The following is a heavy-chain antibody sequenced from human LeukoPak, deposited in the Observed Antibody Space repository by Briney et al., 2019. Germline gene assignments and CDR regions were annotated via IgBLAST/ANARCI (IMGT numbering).Heavy chain of an antibody. CDR2: IYYSGST. V-gene: IGHV4-59*01. Sequence: SETLSLTCTVSGGSISSYYWSWIRQPPGKGLEWIGYIYYSGSTNYNPSLKSRVTISVDTSKNQFSLKLSSVTAADTAVYYCARDSTSGVDYWGQGTLVTVSS. CDR3: ARDSTSGVDY. D-gene: IGHD2-8*01. CDR1: GGSISSYY. J-gene: IGHJ4*02.